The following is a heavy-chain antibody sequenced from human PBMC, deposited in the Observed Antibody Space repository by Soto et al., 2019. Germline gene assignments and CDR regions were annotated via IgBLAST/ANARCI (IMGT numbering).Heavy chain of an antibody. CDR3: ARLYSCAWYGPGRY. D-gene: IGHD6-19*01. CDR2: INWNGGST. J-gene: IGHJ4*02. Sequence: EVQLVESGGGVVRPGGSLRLSCAASGFTFDDYGMSWVRQAPGKGLEWVSGINWNGGSTGYADSVKGRFTISRDNAKNALYLQMNSLRAEDTALYYWARLYSCAWYGPGRYWGQGTLVTVSS. CDR1: GFTFDDYG. V-gene: IGHV3-20*04.